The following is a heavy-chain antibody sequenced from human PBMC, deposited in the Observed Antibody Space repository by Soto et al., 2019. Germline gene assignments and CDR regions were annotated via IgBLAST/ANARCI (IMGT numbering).Heavy chain of an antibody. Sequence: QVQLVESGGGVVQPGRSLRLSCAASGFTFSSYGMHWVRQAPGKGLEWVAVISYDGSNKYYADSVKGRFTISRDNSKNTLYLQMNSLRAEDTAVYYCAKQGLYSSSWGTDYWGQGTLVTGSS. CDR3: AKQGLYSSSWGTDY. J-gene: IGHJ4*02. D-gene: IGHD6-13*01. V-gene: IGHV3-30*18. CDR1: GFTFSSYG. CDR2: ISYDGSNK.